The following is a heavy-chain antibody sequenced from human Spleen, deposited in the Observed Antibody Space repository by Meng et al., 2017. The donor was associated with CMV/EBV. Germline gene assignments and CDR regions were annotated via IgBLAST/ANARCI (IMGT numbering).Heavy chain of an antibody. CDR1: RFTFSAYA. D-gene: IGHD3-10*01. Sequence: GESLKISCVGSRFTFSAYAMYWVRQAPGKGLEWVAVVSRGGDTEYYADSVKGRFTISRDNAKESLYLQMKSLRAEDTAVYYCGLYYGSSGYYDWGQGTRVTVSS. V-gene: IGHV3-30-3*01. J-gene: IGHJ4*02. CDR3: GLYYGSSGYYD. CDR2: VSRGGDTE.